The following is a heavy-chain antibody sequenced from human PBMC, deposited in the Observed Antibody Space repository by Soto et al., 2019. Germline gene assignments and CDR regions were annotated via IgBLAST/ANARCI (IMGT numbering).Heavy chain of an antibody. D-gene: IGHD5-12*01. CDR3: TRHTGYDSSLDY. CDR1: GYTFTGHW. CDR2: IDPSDSYT. V-gene: IGHV5-10-1*01. J-gene: IGHJ4*02. Sequence: PGESLKISCQGSGYTFTGHWISWVRQMPGKGLEWMGRIDPSDSYTDYSPTVQGHVTMSADKSINTVYLQWSSLQASDTAVYYCTRHTGYDSSLDYWGQGTLVTV.